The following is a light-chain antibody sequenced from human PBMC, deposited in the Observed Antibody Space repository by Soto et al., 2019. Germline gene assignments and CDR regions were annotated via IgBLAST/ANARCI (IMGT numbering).Light chain of an antibody. CDR1: QSLSSN. V-gene: IGKV3-15*01. CDR2: GAS. CDR3: LQVANFPRT. Sequence: EIAMTQSPATLSVSPGERATLSCRASQSLSSNLAWYQQTPGQAPRLLIFGASIRATGIPARFSGSGSGTEFTLTISSLDPDDFATYYCLQVANFPRTFGQGTKVDIK. J-gene: IGKJ1*01.